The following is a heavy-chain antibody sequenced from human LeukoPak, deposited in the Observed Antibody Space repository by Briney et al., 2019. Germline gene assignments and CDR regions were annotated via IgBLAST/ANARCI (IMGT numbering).Heavy chain of an antibody. CDR3: AKFRGYSYGPIGY. CDR2: ISGSGGST. V-gene: IGHV3-23*01. J-gene: IGHJ4*02. Sequence: GGSLRLSCAASGFTFSSYAMSWVRQAPGKGLEWVSAISGSGGSTYYADSVKGRFTISRDNSKKTLYLQMNSLRAEDTAVYYCAKFRGYSYGPIGYWGQGTLVTVSS. CDR1: GFTFSSYA. D-gene: IGHD5-18*01.